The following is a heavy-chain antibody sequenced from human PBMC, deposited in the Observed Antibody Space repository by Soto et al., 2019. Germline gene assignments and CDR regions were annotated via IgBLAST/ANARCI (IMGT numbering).Heavy chain of an antibody. CDR2: IVPIFGTP. CDR3: ASANVGATFGHYYSGMDV. CDR1: GGTFSSYA. D-gene: IGHD3-10*01. J-gene: IGHJ6*04. Sequence: SVKVSCKASGGTFSSYAISWVRQAPGQGLEWMGGIVPIFGTPNYAQKFQGRVTITADESTSTAYMELSGLRSEDTALYYCASANVGATFGHYYSGMDVWGEGSKLTVSS. V-gene: IGHV1-69*13.